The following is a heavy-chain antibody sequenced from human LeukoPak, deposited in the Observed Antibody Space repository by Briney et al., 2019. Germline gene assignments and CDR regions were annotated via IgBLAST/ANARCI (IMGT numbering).Heavy chain of an antibody. CDR2: ISGSGGST. CDR1: GFTFSSYA. D-gene: IGHD4-23*01. CDR3: AKSLRWGFDY. V-gene: IGHV3-23*01. Sequence: GGSLRLSCAASGFTFSSYAMSWVRQAPGKGLEWVAAISGSGGSTYYADSVKGRFTISRENSKHTLYLQMKSLRAEDTAVYYCAKSLRWGFDYWGQGTLVTVSS. J-gene: IGHJ4*02.